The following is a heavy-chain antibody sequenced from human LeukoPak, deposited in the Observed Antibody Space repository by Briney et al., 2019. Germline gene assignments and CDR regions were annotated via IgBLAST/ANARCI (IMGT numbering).Heavy chain of an antibody. CDR3: ARQSYCYYGSGSYDNWFDP. V-gene: IGHV5-51*01. CDR2: IYPGDSDT. J-gene: IGHJ5*02. CDR1: GYSFTSYW. Sequence: GESLKISCKGSGYSFTSYWIGWVRQMPGKGLEWMGIIYPGDSDTRYSPSFQGQVTTSADKSISTAYLQWSSLKASDTAMYYCARQSYCYYGSGSYDNWFDPWGQGTLVTVSS. D-gene: IGHD3-10*01.